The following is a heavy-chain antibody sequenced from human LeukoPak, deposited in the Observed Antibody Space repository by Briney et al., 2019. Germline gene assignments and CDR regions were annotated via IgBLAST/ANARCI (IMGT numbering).Heavy chain of an antibody. V-gene: IGHV3-53*01. CDR3: ARGFARGFDY. D-gene: IGHD6-6*01. J-gene: IGHJ4*02. Sequence: GGSLRLSCAASGFTISNNYMSWVRQAPGKGLEWVSVIYSGGTTYYTDSVKGRFTISRDSSKNTLYLQMNSLRAEDTAVYYCARGFARGFDYWGQGTLVTVSS. CDR1: GFTISNNY. CDR2: IYSGGTT.